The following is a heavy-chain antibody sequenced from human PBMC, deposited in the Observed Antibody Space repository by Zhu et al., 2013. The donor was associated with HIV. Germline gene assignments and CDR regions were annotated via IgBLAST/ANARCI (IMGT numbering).Heavy chain of an antibody. V-gene: IGHV4-39*07. CDR2: IYYSGST. D-gene: IGHD3-10*01. CDR3: ARAPWNGRGAPHY. Sequence: QVQLQESGPGLVKPSETLSLTCTVSGGSISSSSYYWGWIRQPPGKGLEWIGSIYYSGSTYYNPSLKSRVTISVDTSKNQFSLKLSSVTAADTAVYYCARAPWNGRGAPHYWGQGTLVTVSS. CDR1: GGSISSSSYY. J-gene: IGHJ4*02.